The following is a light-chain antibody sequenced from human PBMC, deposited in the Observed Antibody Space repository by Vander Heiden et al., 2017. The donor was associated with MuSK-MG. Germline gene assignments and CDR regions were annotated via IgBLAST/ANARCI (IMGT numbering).Light chain of an antibody. CDR3: QQSYNTPIFT. CDR1: ENINNY. Sequence: DIQMTQSPLSLSASVGDRVTLTCRASENINNYLNWYQQRPGKAPKLLIFAASRLESGVPSRFSGSGFGTDFTLTITSLQPEDFATYYCQQSYNTPIFTFGPGTKVDIK. J-gene: IGKJ3*01. V-gene: IGKV1-39*01. CDR2: AAS.